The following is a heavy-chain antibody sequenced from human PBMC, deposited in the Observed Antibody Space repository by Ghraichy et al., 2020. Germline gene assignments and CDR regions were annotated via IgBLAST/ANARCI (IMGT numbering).Heavy chain of an antibody. CDR1: GFTFSDYY. V-gene: IGHV3-11*01. CDR2: ISSSGSTI. D-gene: IGHD6-6*01. J-gene: IGHJ6*02. CDR3: ARTPPYSSSSDDYYYYGMDV. Sequence: GGSLRLSCAASGFTFSDYYMSWIRQAPGKGLEWVSYISSSGSTIYYADSVKGRFTISRDNAKNSLYLQMNSLRAEDTAVYYCARTPPYSSSSDDYYYYGMDVWGQGTTVTVSS.